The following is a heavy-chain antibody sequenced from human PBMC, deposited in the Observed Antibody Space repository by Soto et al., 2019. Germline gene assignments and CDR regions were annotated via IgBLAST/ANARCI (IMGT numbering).Heavy chain of an antibody. V-gene: IGHV4-59*01. J-gene: IGHJ4*02. CDR1: GGSLSSYY. D-gene: IGHD3-3*01. CDR3: ARGSDFWSGYYGY. CDR2: IYYSGST. Sequence: SETLSLTSTVSGGSLSSYYWSWIRQPPGKGLEWIGYIYYSGSTNYNPSLKSRVTISVDTSKNQFSLKLSSVTAADTAVYYCARGSDFWSGYYGYWGQGTLVTVSS.